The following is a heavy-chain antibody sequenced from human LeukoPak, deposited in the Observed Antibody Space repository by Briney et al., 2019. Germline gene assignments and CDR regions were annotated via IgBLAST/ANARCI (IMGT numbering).Heavy chain of an antibody. D-gene: IGHD3-22*01. CDR1: GFTFISRG. CDR3: LTSPMQSDNY. V-gene: IGHV3-64D*06. J-gene: IGHJ4*02. Sequence: SRRPSCSAPGFTFISRGMYWDRQAPGKGLEYVSVITSDGTTTYYADSVKGRFTISRDNPKNTLYLQMSSLRAEGAAVYYCLTSPMQSDNYWGQGTLVTVSS. CDR2: ITSDGTTT.